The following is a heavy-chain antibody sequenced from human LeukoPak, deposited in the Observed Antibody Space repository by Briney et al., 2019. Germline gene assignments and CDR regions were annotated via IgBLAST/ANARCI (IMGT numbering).Heavy chain of an antibody. CDR3: AKGLHGGVGYGVDV. Sequence: GGSLRLSCAASGFTFNTCTMNWVRQAPGKGLEWVSYISGSSGIIDYADSVRGRFTISRDNSKNTLYLQMKNLRVEHTAVYYCAKGLHGGVGYGVDVWGQGTTVSVSS. V-gene: IGHV3-48*01. D-gene: IGHD3-16*01. J-gene: IGHJ6*02. CDR1: GFTFNTCT. CDR2: ISGSSGII.